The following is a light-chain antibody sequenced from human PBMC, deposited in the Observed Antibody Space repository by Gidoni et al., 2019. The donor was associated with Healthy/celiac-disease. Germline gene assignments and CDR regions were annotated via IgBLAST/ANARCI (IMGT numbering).Light chain of an antibody. J-gene: IGKJ3*01. V-gene: IGKV1-9*01. CDR3: QQLNSYLFT. CDR2: AAS. Sequence: DIQLTPSPSFLSASVGDRVTITSRASQGISSYLAWYQQKPGKAPKLLIYAASTLQSGVPSRFSGSGSGTEFTLTISSLQPEDFATYYCQQLNSYLFTFGPGTKVEIK. CDR1: QGISSY.